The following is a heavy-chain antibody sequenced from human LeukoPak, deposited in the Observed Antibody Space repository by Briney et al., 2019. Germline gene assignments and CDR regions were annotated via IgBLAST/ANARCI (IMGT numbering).Heavy chain of an antibody. V-gene: IGHV1-69*05. J-gene: IGHJ4*02. CDR3: ATEYVVAVAATLDY. CDR1: GRTFTSYA. Sequence: SVKVSYKASGRTFTSYASSWVRQAPGQGLEGMGRIIPFFGIANYAQKLQRRGTITTDESTSTAYMELSSLRAEDTAVYYCATEYVVAVAATLDYWGQGTLLSVPS. CDR2: IIPFFGIA. D-gene: IGHD2-15*01.